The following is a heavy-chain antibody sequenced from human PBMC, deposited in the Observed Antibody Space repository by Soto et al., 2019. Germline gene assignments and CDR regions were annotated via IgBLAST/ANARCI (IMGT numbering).Heavy chain of an antibody. D-gene: IGHD3-9*01. CDR3: AKSHDILTGYYPPGLDY. J-gene: IGHJ4*02. CDR1: GFTFDTYG. V-gene: IGHV3-30*18. Sequence: GGSLRLSCAASGFTFDTYGMHWVRKDPGKGLEWVAVISYDGSNKYYADSVKGRFTISRDNSKNTVYLQMNSLRAEDTAVYYCAKSHDILTGYYPPGLDYWGQGTLVTVSS. CDR2: ISYDGSNK.